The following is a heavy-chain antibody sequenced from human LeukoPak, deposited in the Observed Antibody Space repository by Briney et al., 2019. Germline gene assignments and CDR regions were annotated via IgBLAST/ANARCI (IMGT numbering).Heavy chain of an antibody. CDR1: GGSISSGDYY. D-gene: IGHD3-10*01. CDR2: IYYSGST. V-gene: IGHV4-30-4*01. CDR3: ARVPLYYYGSYRFDY. Sequence: SETLSLTCTVSGGSISSGDYYWSWIRQPPGKGLEWTGYIYYSGSTYYNPSLKSRVNISVDTSKNQFSLKLTSVTAADTAVYYCARVPLYYYGSYRFDYWGQGTLVTVPS. J-gene: IGHJ4*02.